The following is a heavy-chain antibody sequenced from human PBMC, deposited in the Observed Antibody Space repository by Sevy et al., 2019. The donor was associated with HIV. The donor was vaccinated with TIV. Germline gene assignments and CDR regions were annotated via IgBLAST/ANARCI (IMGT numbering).Heavy chain of an antibody. V-gene: IGHV3-21*01. CDR3: ARSYSSSWYILYYFEY. CDR2: IGSSNSYI. CDR1: GFSFSSYS. D-gene: IGHD6-13*01. J-gene: IGHJ4*02. Sequence: GGSLRLSCAASGFSFSSYSVSWVRQVPGKGLEWVASIGSSNSYIYYADSVKGRFTISRDNAKNSLFLHMNTLRAEDTAVYYCARSYSSSWYILYYFEYWGQGTPVTVPQ.